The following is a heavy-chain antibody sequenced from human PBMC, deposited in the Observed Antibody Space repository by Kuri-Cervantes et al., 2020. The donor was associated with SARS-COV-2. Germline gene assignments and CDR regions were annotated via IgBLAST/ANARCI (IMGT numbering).Heavy chain of an antibody. D-gene: IGHD3-10*01. Sequence: ASVKVSCKASGYTFTSYAMHWVRQAPGQRLEWMGWINAGNGNTKYSQKFQGRVTITRDTSASTAYMELSSLRSEDTAVYYCARRYYYGSGSYYFDYWGQGTLVTVSS. CDR2: INAGNGNT. CDR1: GYTFTSYA. V-gene: IGHV1-3*01. J-gene: IGHJ4*02. CDR3: ARRYYYGSGSYYFDY.